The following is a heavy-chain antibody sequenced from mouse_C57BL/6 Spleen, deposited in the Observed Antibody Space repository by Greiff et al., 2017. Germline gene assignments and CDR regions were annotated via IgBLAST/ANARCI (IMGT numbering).Heavy chain of an antibody. V-gene: IGHV1-61*01. CDR2: IYPSDSET. J-gene: IGHJ2*01. D-gene: IGHD4-1*01. CDR1: GYTFTSYW. CDR3: ARGLGPYYFDD. Sequence: QVQLQQPGAELVRPGSSVKLSCKASGYTFTSYWMDWVKQRPGQGLEWIGNIYPSDSETHYNQKFKDKATLTVDKSSSTAYMQLSSLTSEDSAVYYCARGLGPYYFDDWGQGTTLTVSS.